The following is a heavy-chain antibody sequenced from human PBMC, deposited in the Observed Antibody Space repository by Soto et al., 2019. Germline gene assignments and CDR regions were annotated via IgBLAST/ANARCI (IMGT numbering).Heavy chain of an antibody. D-gene: IGHD2-15*01. V-gene: IGHV1-69*04. Sequence: SVKVSCKASGGTFSSYTISWVRQAPGQGLEWMGRIIPILGIANYAQKFQGRVTITADKSTSTAYMELSSLRSEDTAVYYCARDPNPYCSGGSCYGEFVDYWGQGTLVTVSS. CDR2: IIPILGIA. CDR1: GGTFSSYT. J-gene: IGHJ4*02. CDR3: ARDPNPYCSGGSCYGEFVDY.